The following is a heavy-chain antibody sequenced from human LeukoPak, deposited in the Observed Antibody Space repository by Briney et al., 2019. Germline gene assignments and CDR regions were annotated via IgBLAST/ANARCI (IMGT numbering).Heavy chain of an antibody. CDR2: INPSRGGT. J-gene: IGHJ4*02. CDR3: ARGGGRYSSSWEIDY. V-gene: IGHV1-2*02. Sequence: GGSLRLSCTASGFTFSNYGMHWVRQAPGQGLEWMGWINPSRGGTNSAQKFQGRVTMTRDTSISTAYMDLSSLRSDDTAVYYCARGGGRYSSSWEIDYWGQGTLVTVSS. CDR1: GFTFSNYG. D-gene: IGHD6-13*01.